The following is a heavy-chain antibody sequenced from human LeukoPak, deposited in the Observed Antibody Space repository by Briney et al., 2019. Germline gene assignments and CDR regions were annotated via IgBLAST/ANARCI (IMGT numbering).Heavy chain of an antibody. CDR1: GGTFSSYA. CDR3: ARTYYYDSSGYRSPYYYYGMDV. Sequence: GASVKVSCKASGGTFSSYAISWVRQAPGQGLEWMGRIIPILGIANYAQKFQGRVTITADKSTSAAYMELSSLRFEDTAVYYCARTYYYDSSGYRSPYYYYGMDVWGQGTTVTVSS. J-gene: IGHJ6*02. CDR2: IIPILGIA. D-gene: IGHD3-22*01. V-gene: IGHV1-69*04.